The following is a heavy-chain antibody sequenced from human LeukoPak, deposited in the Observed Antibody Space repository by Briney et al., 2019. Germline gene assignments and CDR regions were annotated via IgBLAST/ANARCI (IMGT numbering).Heavy chain of an antibody. V-gene: IGHV4-61*02. CDR3: ARGVDRGGYQYKGFDP. CDR2: IYASGRT. CDR1: DGSISSDDYY. J-gene: IGHJ5*02. Sequence: TSETLSLTCTVSDGSISSDDYYWSWIRQPAGKGLEWIGRIYASGRTNYNPSLKSRVTISADTSKNQFSLKLGSVTAADTAVYYCARGVDRGGYQYKGFDPWGQGTLVTVSS. D-gene: IGHD3-22*01.